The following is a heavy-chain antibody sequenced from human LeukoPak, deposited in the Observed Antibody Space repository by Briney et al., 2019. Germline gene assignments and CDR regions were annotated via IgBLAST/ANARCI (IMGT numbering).Heavy chain of an antibody. CDR2: IIPIFGTA. V-gene: IGHV1-69*05. CDR3: ARIEQLGIFDY. Sequence: ASVKVSCKASGGTFSSYAISWVRQAPGQGLEWMGRIIPIFGTANYAQKFQGRVTITTDESTSTAYMELSSLRSEDTAVYYCARIEQLGIFDYWGQGTLVTVSS. J-gene: IGHJ4*02. D-gene: IGHD6-13*01. CDR1: GGTFSSYA.